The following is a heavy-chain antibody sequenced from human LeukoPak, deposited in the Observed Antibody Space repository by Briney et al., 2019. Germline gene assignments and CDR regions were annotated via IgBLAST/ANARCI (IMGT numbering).Heavy chain of an antibody. V-gene: IGHV3-23*01. CDR1: GFTFSSYA. CDR2: VNNNGANT. Sequence: PGGSLRLSCAASGFTFSSYAMSWVRQAPGKGLEWVSAVNNNGANTYYADSVRGRFTITRDNSKNTLYLQMNSLRAEDTAVCYCAKLSGSYYVYKLFDYWGQGTLVTVSS. J-gene: IGHJ4*02. CDR3: AKLSGSYYVYKLFDY. D-gene: IGHD1-26*01.